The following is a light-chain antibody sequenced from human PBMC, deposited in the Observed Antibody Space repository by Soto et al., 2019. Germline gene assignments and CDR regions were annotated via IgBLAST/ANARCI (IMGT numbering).Light chain of an antibody. CDR2: ATS. Sequence: EIVLTQSPGTLSLSPGARATLSCRASQSVDSTYLAWYKQKPGQAPRLLISATSSRAAGVPDRFSGSGSVTDFTLTISSLEPEDFAAYYCHQHSHWPQWTFGKGTRVEIQ. CDR3: HQHSHWPQWT. J-gene: IGKJ1*01. CDR1: QSVDSTY. V-gene: IGKV3D-20*02.